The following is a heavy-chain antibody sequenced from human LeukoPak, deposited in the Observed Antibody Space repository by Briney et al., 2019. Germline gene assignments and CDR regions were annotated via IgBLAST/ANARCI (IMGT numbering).Heavy chain of an antibody. CDR1: GGSFSGYY. Sequence: PSETLSLTCAVYGGSFSGYYWSWIRQPPGKGLEWIGEINHSGSTNYNPSLKSRVTISVDTSKNQFSLKLSSVTAADTAVYYCARGQSLVATEEITTTDYWGQGTLVTVSS. V-gene: IGHV4-34*01. J-gene: IGHJ4*02. CDR3: ARGQSLVATEEITTTDY. D-gene: IGHD5-12*01. CDR2: INHSGST.